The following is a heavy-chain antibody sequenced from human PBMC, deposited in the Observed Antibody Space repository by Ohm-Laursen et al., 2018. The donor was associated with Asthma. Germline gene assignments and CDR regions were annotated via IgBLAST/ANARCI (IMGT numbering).Heavy chain of an antibody. CDR2: ISSSSSYI. J-gene: IGHJ3*02. V-gene: IGHV3-21*01. D-gene: IGHD3-22*01. Sequence: SLRLSCSASGFTFSSYSMNWVRQAPGKGLEWVSSISSSSSYIYYADSVKGRFTISRDNAKNSLYLQMNSLRAEDTAVYYCARESDYYDSSGYHDAFDIWGQGTMVTVSS. CDR1: GFTFSSYS. CDR3: ARESDYYDSSGYHDAFDI.